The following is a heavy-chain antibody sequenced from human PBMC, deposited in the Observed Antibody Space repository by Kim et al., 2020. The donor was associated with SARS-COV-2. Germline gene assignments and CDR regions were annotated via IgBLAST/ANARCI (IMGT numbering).Heavy chain of an antibody. CDR2: INTNTGNP. Sequence: ASVKVSCKASGYTFTNYAMNCVRQAPGQGLEWMGWINTNTGNPTYAQGFTGRFVFSLDTSVSTAYLQISSLKAEDTAVYYCAKRERASKGATPWGHYWGQGALVTVSS. CDR1: GYTFTNYA. J-gene: IGHJ4*02. D-gene: IGHD3-16*01. V-gene: IGHV7-4-1*02. CDR3: AKRERASKGATPWGHY.